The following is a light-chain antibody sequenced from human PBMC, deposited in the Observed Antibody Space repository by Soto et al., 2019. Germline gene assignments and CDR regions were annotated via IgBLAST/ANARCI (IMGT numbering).Light chain of an antibody. CDR1: SSDVGGYNY. J-gene: IGLJ1*01. CDR2: EVS. V-gene: IGLV2-8*01. CDR3: SSYAGNNRGV. Sequence: QSALTQPPSASGSPGQSVTISCTGTSSDVGGYNYVSWYQQHPGKAPKLMIYEVSKRPSGVPDRFSGSKSGNTASLTVSGLQAEDVADYYCSSYAGNNRGVFGSGPTLTVL.